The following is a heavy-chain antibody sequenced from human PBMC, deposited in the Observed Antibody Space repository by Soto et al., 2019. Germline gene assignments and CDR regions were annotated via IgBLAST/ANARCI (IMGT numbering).Heavy chain of an antibody. V-gene: IGHV1-8*01. CDR2: MNPNSGNT. J-gene: IGHJ6*03. Sequence: ASVKVSCKASGYTFTIYDINWVRQATGQGLEWMGWMNPNSGNTGYAQKFQGRVTMTRNTSISTAYMELSSLRSEDTAVYYCARGEHRSPYMDVWGKGTTVSVSS. D-gene: IGHD3-16*02. CDR1: GYTFTIYD. CDR3: ARGEHRSPYMDV.